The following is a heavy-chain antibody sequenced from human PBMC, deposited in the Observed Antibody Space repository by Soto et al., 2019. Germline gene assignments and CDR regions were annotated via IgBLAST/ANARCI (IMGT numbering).Heavy chain of an antibody. D-gene: IGHD3-22*01. CDR1: GFTFSNAW. V-gene: IGHV3-15*07. Sequence: GGSLRLSCAASGFTFSNAWMNWVRQAPGKGLEWVGRMKSKTDGGKTDDAAPVKGRFIISRDDSKNTLFLQVNSLRTEDTAVYYCTTSFTYYYDSSGYRLFDYWGQGTLVTVSS. CDR2: MKSKTDGGKT. CDR3: TTSFTYYYDSSGYRLFDY. J-gene: IGHJ4*02.